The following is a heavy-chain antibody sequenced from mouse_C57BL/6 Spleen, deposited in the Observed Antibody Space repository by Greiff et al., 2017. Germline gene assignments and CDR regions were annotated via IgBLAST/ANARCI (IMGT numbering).Heavy chain of an antibody. J-gene: IGHJ3*01. V-gene: IGHV14-2*01. Sequence: VQLQQSGAELVKPGASVKLSCTASGFNIKDYYMHWVQQRTEQGLEWIGRIDPEDGGTKYAQNFPGKATITAATSSNTAYMQLSSLPSEDTAVYYRARWDYGNFWFDYWGKGTLVTVSA. CDR2: IDPEDGGT. CDR3: ARWDYGNFWFDY. CDR1: GFNIKDYY. D-gene: IGHD2-1*01.